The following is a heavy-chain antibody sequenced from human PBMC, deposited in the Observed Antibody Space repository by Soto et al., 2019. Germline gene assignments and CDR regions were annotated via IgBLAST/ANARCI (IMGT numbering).Heavy chain of an antibody. V-gene: IGHV1-3*01. Sequence: GASVKVSCKASGYTFTSYAMHWVRQAPGQRLEWMGWINAGNGNTKYSQKFQGRVTITRDTSASTAYMELSSLRSEDTAVYYCARAPTRITIFGVVKYYYYGMDVWGQGTTVTVSS. CDR3: ARAPTRITIFGVVKYYYYGMDV. CDR1: GYTFTSYA. D-gene: IGHD3-3*01. J-gene: IGHJ6*02. CDR2: INAGNGNT.